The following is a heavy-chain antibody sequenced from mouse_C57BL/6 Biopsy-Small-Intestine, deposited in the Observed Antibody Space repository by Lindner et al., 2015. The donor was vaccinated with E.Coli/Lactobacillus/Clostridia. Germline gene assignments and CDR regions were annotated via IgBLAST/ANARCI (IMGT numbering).Heavy chain of an antibody. D-gene: IGHD3-3*01. J-gene: IGHJ3*01. CDR2: IYPRSGNT. Sequence: VQLQESGAELARPGASVKLSCKASGYTFTSYGISWVKQRTGQGLEWIGEIYPRSGNTYYNEKFKGKATLTADKSSSTAYMELRSLTSEDSAVYFCARRWDGEGFAYWGQGTLVTVSA. CDR3: ARRWDGEGFAY. V-gene: IGHV1-81*01. CDR1: GYTFTSYG.